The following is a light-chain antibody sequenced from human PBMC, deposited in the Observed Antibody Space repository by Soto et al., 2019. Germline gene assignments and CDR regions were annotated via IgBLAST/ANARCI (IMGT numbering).Light chain of an antibody. CDR3: QQYGSSSYT. V-gene: IGKV3-20*01. CDR1: QSVSSSY. J-gene: IGKJ2*01. CDR2: GTS. Sequence: EIVLTQSPGTLSLSPGERATLSCRASQSVSSSYLAWYQQKPGQAPRLLIYGTSNRATGIPDRFSGSGSGTDFTLTISRLEPEDFAVYYCQQYGSSSYTLGQGTKLEIK.